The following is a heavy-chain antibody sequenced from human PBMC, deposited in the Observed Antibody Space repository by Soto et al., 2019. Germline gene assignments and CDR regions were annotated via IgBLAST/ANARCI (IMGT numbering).Heavy chain of an antibody. Sequence: SETLSLTCAVYGGSFSGYYWSWIRQPPGKGLEWIGEINHSGSTNYNPSLKSRVTISVDTSKNQFSLKLSSVTAADTAVYYCASGARILLGGYSGYSVNDYWGQGTLVTVSS. D-gene: IGHD5-12*01. CDR3: ASGARILLGGYSGYSVNDY. J-gene: IGHJ4*02. CDR1: GGSFSGYY. CDR2: INHSGST. V-gene: IGHV4-34*01.